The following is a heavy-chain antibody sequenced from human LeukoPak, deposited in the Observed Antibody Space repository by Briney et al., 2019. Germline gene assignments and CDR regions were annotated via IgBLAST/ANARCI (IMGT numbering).Heavy chain of an antibody. CDR2: MNPNSGNT. CDR3: ARVDTVNYYYYMDV. J-gene: IGHJ6*03. D-gene: IGHD5-18*01. CDR1: GYTFTSYD. Sequence: ASVKVSCKASGYTFTSYDINWVRQATGQGLEWMGWMNPNSGNTGYAQKSQGRVTITRNTSISTAYMELSSLRSEDTAVYYCARVDTVNYYYYMDVWGKGTPVTVSS. V-gene: IGHV1-8*03.